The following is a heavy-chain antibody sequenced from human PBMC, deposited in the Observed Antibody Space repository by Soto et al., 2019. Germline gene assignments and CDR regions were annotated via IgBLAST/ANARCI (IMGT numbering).Heavy chain of an antibody. J-gene: IGHJ6*03. V-gene: IGHV1-18*01. CDR3: ARDRGVAPPVAGNTHYHYYMDV. D-gene: IGHD6-19*01. Sequence: QDQLVQSGVEVKKPGASVKVSCKASGYSFTNYGITWVRQAPGQGFEWMGWISAYNGNTNYAQKFQGRVTMTTDASTSTAYLELGGLRSDETAVYYCARDRGVAPPVAGNTHYHYYMDVWGKGTTVTVSS. CDR2: ISAYNGNT. CDR1: GYSFTNYG.